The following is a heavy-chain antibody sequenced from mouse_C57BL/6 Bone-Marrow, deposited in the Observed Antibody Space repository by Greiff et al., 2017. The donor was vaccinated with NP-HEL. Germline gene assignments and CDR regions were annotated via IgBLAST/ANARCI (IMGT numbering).Heavy chain of an antibody. CDR2: ISYDGSN. CDR3: AATAQATPYYAMDY. Sequence: ESGPGLVKPSQSLSLTCSVTGYSITSGYYWDWIRQFPGNKLEWMGYISYDGSNNYNPTLKNRISITRDTSKNQFFLKLNSVTTEDTATYYCAATAQATPYYAMDYWGQGTSVTVSS. J-gene: IGHJ4*01. CDR1: GYSITSGYY. D-gene: IGHD3-2*02. V-gene: IGHV3-6*01.